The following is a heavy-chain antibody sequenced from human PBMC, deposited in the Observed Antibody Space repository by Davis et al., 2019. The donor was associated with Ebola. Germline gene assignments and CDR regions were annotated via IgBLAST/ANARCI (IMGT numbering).Heavy chain of an antibody. J-gene: IGHJ4*02. CDR3: ARGPNDNTGFYYNF. CDR1: GGSISSSSYY. Sequence: PSETLSLTCTVSGGSISSSSYYWGWIRQPPGKGLEWIGSIYYSGSTYYNPSLKSRVSISLDTSKNHFSLRLSSVTAADTALYYCARGPNDNTGFYYNFWGRGMLVTVSS. D-gene: IGHD3-22*01. CDR2: IYYSGST. V-gene: IGHV4-39*02.